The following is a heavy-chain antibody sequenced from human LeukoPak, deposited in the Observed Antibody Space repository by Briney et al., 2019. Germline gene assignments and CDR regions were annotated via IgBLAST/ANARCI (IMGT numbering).Heavy chain of an antibody. V-gene: IGHV1-18*01. CDR1: GYTFRNYG. CDR2: MDTYNGNT. Sequence: ASVKVSCKASGYTFRNYGITWVRQATGQGLEWMGWMDTYNGNTDYAQKFQGRVIMTADTSMTTAYMELRSLRSEDTAVYYCARGRLKRVPFTKVAGALDYWGQGTRVTVSS. CDR3: ARGRLKRVPFTKVAGALDY. J-gene: IGHJ4*02. D-gene: IGHD6-19*01.